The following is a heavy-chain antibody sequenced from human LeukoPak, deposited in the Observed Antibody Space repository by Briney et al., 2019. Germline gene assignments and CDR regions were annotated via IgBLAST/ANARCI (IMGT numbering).Heavy chain of an antibody. CDR2: IIPIFGIA. J-gene: IGHJ5*02. D-gene: IGHD2-2*01. CDR3: ARGGRSTSTSSLNWFDP. V-gene: IGHV1-69*04. Sequence: SVKVSCKASGGTFSRYAISWVRQAPGQGLEWMGRIIPIFGIANYAQKFQGRVTITADKSTSTAYMELSSLRSEATAVYYCARGGRSTSTSSLNWFDPWGQGTLVTVSS. CDR1: GGTFSRYA.